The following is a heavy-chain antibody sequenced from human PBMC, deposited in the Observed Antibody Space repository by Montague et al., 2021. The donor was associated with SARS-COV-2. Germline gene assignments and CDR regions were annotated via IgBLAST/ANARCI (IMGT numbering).Heavy chain of an antibody. CDR3: ARHTPFWSGSKHPFDY. Sequence: SETLSLTCTVSGGSISSSSYYWGWIRQPPGKGLEWIGSICYSGSTYYNPSLKSRVTISVDTSKNQFSLKLSSVTAADTAVYYCARHTPFWSGSKHPFDYWGQGTLVTVSS. V-gene: IGHV4-39*01. CDR2: ICYSGST. J-gene: IGHJ4*02. CDR1: GGSISSSSYY. D-gene: IGHD3-3*01.